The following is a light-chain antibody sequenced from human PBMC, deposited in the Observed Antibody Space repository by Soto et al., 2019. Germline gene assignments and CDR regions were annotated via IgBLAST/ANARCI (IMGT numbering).Light chain of an antibody. CDR1: QTISSW. Sequence: IQMTQSPATLSGSVGDRVTITCRASQTISSWLAWYQQKPGKAPKLLIYKASTLKSGVPSRFSGSGSGTEFTLTISRLEPEDFAVYYCQQYYGSPGITFGQGTRLEIK. V-gene: IGKV1-5*03. CDR2: KAS. J-gene: IGKJ5*01. CDR3: QQYYGSPGIT.